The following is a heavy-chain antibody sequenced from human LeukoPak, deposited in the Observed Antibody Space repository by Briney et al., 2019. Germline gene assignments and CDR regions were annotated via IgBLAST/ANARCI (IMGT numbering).Heavy chain of an antibody. CDR1: GFTFSTYS. V-gene: IGHV3-21*01. CDR2: ITNSGSYI. J-gene: IGHJ4*02. Sequence: GGPLRLSCAASGFTFSTYSMNWVRQAPGKGLEWVSSITNSGSYINYADSVKGRFTISRDNAENSLYLQMNSLRVEDTAVYYCARNLHYCESSGPTIEYWGQGTLVTVSP. CDR3: ARNLHYCESSGPTIEY. D-gene: IGHD3-22*01.